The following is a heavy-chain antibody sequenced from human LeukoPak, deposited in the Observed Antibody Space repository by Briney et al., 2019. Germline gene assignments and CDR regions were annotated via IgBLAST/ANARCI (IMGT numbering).Heavy chain of an antibody. V-gene: IGHV3-23*01. CDR1: GFTLSGFA. D-gene: IGHD1-26*01. CDR2: ICGSGDNT. CDR3: AKMKGHPLPKYYMDV. Sequence: PGGSLRLSRAPSGFTLSGFAMSWVRPTPGRGLEWVSGICGSGDNTLYADSVKGRFTISRDNSKDTLYLEMNSLRAEDTAIYYCAKMKGHPLPKYYMDVWGQGTTVTVSS. J-gene: IGHJ6*01.